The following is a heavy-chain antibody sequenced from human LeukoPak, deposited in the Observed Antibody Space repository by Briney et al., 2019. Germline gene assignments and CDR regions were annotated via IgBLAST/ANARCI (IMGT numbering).Heavy chain of an antibody. D-gene: IGHD5-12*01. CDR1: GFTFSSYA. CDR2: VSGSGGST. J-gene: IGHJ4*02. CDR3: AKDLDIVATITGN. V-gene: IGHV3-23*01. Sequence: GGSLRLSCAASGFTFSSYAMSWVRQAPGKGLEWVSGVSGSGGSTYYADSVEGRFTISRDNSKNTLYLQMNSLRAEDTAVYYCAKDLDIVATITGNWGQGTLVTVSS.